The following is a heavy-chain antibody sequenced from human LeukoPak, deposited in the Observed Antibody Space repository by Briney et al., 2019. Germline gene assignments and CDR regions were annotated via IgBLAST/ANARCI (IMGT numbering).Heavy chain of an antibody. D-gene: IGHD3-22*01. CDR3: AKDRHYYDSSGYLDAFDI. V-gene: IGHV3-48*03. CDR2: ITSSGITI. CDR1: GFTFSSYE. J-gene: IGHJ3*02. Sequence: PGGSLRLSCAASGFTFSSYEMNWVRQAPGKGLEWVSYITSSGITIYYADSVKGRFTISRDNSKNTLYLQMNSLRAEDTAVYYCAKDRHYYDSSGYLDAFDIWGQGTMVTVSS.